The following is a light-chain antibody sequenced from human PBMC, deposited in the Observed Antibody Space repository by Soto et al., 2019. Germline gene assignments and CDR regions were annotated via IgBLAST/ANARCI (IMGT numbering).Light chain of an antibody. CDR2: LEGSGSY. Sequence: QPVLTQSSSASASLGSSVKLTFTLSSGHSSYIIAWHQQQPGKAPRYLMKLEGSGSYNKGSGVPDRFSGSSSGAARYLTISNLQFEDEADYYCETWDSNTRVFGGGTQVTVL. CDR1: SGHSSYI. V-gene: IGLV4-60*02. J-gene: IGLJ3*02. CDR3: ETWDSNTRV.